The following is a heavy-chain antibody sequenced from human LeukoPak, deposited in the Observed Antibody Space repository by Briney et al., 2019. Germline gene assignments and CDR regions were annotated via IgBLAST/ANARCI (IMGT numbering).Heavy chain of an antibody. CDR2: ISPSSSTI. Sequence: GGSLRLSCAASGFTFTTYNMNWVRQAPGKGLEWISYISPSSSTIYYADSVKGRFTVSRDNAKNSLYLQMNSLRDEDTAVYYCARGLITGAAGTYYYYGMDVWGQGTTVTVSS. J-gene: IGHJ6*02. V-gene: IGHV3-48*02. D-gene: IGHD6-13*01. CDR1: GFTFTTYN. CDR3: ARGLITGAAGTYYYYGMDV.